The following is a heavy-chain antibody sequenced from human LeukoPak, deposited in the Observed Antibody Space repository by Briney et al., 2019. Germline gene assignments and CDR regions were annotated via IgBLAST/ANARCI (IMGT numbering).Heavy chain of an antibody. Sequence: GGSLRLSCAASGFIFSSYSMNWVRQRPGKGLEWVSYISSSSTSIYYADSVKGRFTISRDNAKNSLSLQMNSLRDGDTAVYYCARHLSSGGNYWGQGTLVTVSS. CDR2: ISSSSTSI. V-gene: IGHV3-48*02. CDR1: GFIFSSYS. D-gene: IGHD6-19*01. J-gene: IGHJ4*02. CDR3: ARHLSSGGNY.